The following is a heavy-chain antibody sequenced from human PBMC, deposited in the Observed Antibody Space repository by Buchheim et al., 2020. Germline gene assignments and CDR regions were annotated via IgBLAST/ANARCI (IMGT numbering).Heavy chain of an antibody. CDR2: IYYSGST. J-gene: IGHJ4*02. D-gene: IGHD6-13*01. Sequence: QVQLQESGPGLVKPSQTLSLTCTVSGGSISSGGYYWSWIRQHPGKGLEWIGYIYYSGSTNYNPSLKSRVTISVDTSKNQFSLKLSSVTAADTAVYYCAREYTPSYSSSWYGKTLAADYWGQGTL. V-gene: IGHV4-31*03. CDR3: AREYTPSYSSSWYGKTLAADY. CDR1: GGSISSGGYY.